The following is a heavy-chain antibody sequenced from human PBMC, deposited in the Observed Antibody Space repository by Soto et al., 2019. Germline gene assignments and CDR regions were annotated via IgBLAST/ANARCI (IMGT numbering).Heavy chain of an antibody. J-gene: IGHJ3*02. CDR3: ARDLELVPRAFDI. V-gene: IGHV1-3*01. Sequence: ASVKVSCKASGYTFTSYAMHWVRQAPGQRLEWMGWINAGNGNTKYSQKFQGRVTITRDTSASTACMELSSLRSEDTAVYYCARDLELVPRAFDIWGQGTMVTVSS. CDR2: INAGNGNT. CDR1: GYTFTSYA. D-gene: IGHD1-7*01.